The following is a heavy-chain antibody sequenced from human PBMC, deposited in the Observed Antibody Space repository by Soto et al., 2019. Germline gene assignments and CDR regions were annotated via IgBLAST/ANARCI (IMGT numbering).Heavy chain of an antibody. J-gene: IGHJ4*02. Sequence: GGSLRHSCAASGLAVSSNHMSWVRQATGKGLEWVSVIFAEGSTYYADSVKGRFNISRDNSKNTVNFQMNSLSAEDTAKYYCVSLRQMGTIVDHWGQGTLVTVSS. V-gene: IGHV3-66*01. D-gene: IGHD1-1*01. CDR3: VSLRQMGTIVDH. CDR2: IFAEGST. CDR1: GLAVSSNH.